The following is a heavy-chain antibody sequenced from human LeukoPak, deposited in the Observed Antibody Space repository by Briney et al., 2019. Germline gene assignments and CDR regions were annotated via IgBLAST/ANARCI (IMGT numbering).Heavy chain of an antibody. Sequence: GGSLRLSCAGSGFTFSNYWMSWVRQAPGKGPEWVANIKQDGRGIHYLDSVKGRFTISRDNAKSSLYLQMNSLKVEDTAVYYCTRDEAAAANWGQGTLVTVSS. CDR1: GFTFSNYW. D-gene: IGHD6-13*01. V-gene: IGHV3-7*01. CDR3: TRDEAAAAN. J-gene: IGHJ4*02. CDR2: IKQDGRGI.